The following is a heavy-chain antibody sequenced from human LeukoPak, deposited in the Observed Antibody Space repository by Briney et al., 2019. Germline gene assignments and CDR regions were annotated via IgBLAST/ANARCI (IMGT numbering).Heavy chain of an antibody. CDR2: ISSSSSYI. D-gene: IGHD3-10*01. Sequence: PGGSLRLSCAASGFTFSSYSMNWVRQAPGKGLERVSSISSSSSYIYYADSVKGRFTISRDNAKNSLYLQMNSLRAEDTAVYYCARDQAEYYGSGRGYYYYYMDVWGKGTTVTVSS. J-gene: IGHJ6*03. V-gene: IGHV3-21*01. CDR3: ARDQAEYYGSGRGYYYYYMDV. CDR1: GFTFSSYS.